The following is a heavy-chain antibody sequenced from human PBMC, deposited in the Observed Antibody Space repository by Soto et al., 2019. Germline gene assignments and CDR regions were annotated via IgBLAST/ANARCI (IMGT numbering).Heavy chain of an antibody. CDR1: GFTFSDHY. Sequence: GSLRLSCAASGFTFSDHYMSWIRQAPGKGLEWISYISSSGSIIYYADSVKGRFTISRDNAKNSLFLQMNSLRAEDTAVYYCAKDMKWGGMTTIHYFDSWGQGTQVTVSS. CDR3: AKDMKWGGMTTIHYFDS. D-gene: IGHD4-17*01. J-gene: IGHJ4*02. V-gene: IGHV3-11*01. CDR2: ISSSGSII.